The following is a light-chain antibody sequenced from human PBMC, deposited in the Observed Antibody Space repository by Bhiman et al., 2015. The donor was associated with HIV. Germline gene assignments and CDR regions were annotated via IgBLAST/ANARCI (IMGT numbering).Light chain of an antibody. J-gene: IGLJ1*01. CDR3: SSYTSSSTFYV. V-gene: IGLV2-14*02. CDR2: EVT. CDR1: ASDVGNYDL. Sequence: QSALTQPASVSGSPGQSITISCTGTASDVGNYDLVSWYQQYPGTAPKLLIFEVTKRPSWVSNRFSGSKSGNTASLTISGLQAEDEADYYCSSYTSSSTFYVFGTGTKVTVL.